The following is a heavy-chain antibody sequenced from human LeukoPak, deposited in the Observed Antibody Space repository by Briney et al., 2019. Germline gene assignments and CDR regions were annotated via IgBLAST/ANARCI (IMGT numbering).Heavy chain of an antibody. CDR1: GFTFSSYA. J-gene: IGHJ6*02. CDR3: ARDSGPYNSYYYYGMDV. V-gene: IGHV3-30-3*01. CDR2: ISYDGSNK. Sequence: GRSLRLSCAASGFTFSSYAMHWVRQAPGKGLEGVAVISYDGSNKYYADSVKGRFTISRDNSKNTLYLQMNSLRAEDTAVYYCARDSGPYNSYYYYGMDVWGQGTTVTVSS. D-gene: IGHD3-10*01.